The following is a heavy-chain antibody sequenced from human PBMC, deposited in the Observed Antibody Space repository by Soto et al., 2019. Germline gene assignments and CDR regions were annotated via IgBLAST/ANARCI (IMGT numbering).Heavy chain of an antibody. J-gene: IGHJ5*02. D-gene: IGHD2-15*01. Sequence: SETLSLTCAVSGYSFSSDSWWAWIRQTPGKGLEWIGNIYYTGKTYYNPSLVSRVTLSLDMSNNQFSLNLRSVTALDTAVYYCARKPSGRSWFDPWGQGTLVTVSS. CDR3: ARKPSGRSWFDP. CDR2: IYYTGKT. V-gene: IGHV4-28*01. CDR1: GYSFSSDSW.